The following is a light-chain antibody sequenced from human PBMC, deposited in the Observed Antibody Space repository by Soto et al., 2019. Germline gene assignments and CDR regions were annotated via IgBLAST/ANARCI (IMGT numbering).Light chain of an antibody. CDR1: QRVSSK. V-gene: IGKV3-15*01. J-gene: IGKJ1*01. CDR2: DAS. CDR3: QHYNEWLWS. Sequence: EIVMTQSPATLSVSPGERATLSCRASQRVSSKLAWYQQKPGQAPRLLIYDASTRTTAIPARFSGSGSGTEFTLTISSLQSEDSAFYYCQHYNEWLWSFGQGTKVEIK.